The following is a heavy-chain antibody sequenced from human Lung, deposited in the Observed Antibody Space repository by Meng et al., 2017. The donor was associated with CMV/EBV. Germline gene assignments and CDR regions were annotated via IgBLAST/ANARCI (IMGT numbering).Heavy chain of an antibody. CDR3: AREMVRAYSVDY. CDR1: GFSFSTYW. CDR2: IDFDGSRT. Sequence: GESLKISCAASGFSFSTYWMQWVRRAPGKGLEWVSRIDFDGSRTTYADAVKGRFTISRDNAKNTLYLQMNSLRVEDTAVYYCAREMVRAYSVDYWGQGTXVTVSS. V-gene: IGHV3-74*01. D-gene: IGHD3-10*01. J-gene: IGHJ4*02.